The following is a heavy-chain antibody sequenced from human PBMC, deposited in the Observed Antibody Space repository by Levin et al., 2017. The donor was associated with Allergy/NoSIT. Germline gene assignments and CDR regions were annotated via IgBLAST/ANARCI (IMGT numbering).Heavy chain of an antibody. D-gene: IGHD6-6*01. V-gene: IGHV1-69*13. CDR2: SIPNFGAP. CDR1: GRTFSSYV. CDR3: AKKDTEYSSSYDT. Sequence: SVKVSCRTSGRTFSSYVLDWVRQAPGQGLEWMGGSIPNFGAPHYAQKFQGRVTISADGATRTVYMELTSLRSEDTAVYYCAKKDTEYSSSYDTWGQGSLVTVSS. J-gene: IGHJ5*02.